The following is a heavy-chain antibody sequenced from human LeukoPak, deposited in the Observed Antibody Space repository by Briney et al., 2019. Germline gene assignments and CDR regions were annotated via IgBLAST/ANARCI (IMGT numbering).Heavy chain of an antibody. CDR3: ATIPYYYDSSGYYDVAFDI. CDR1: GYTFTSYG. J-gene: IGHJ3*02. CDR2: ISAYNGNT. Sequence: ASVKVSCKASGYTFTSYGISWVRQAPGQGLEWMGWISAYNGNTNYAQKLQGRVTMTTDTSTSTAYMELRSLRSDDTAVYYCATIPYYYDSSGYYDVAFDIWGQGTMVTVSS. D-gene: IGHD3-22*01. V-gene: IGHV1-18*01.